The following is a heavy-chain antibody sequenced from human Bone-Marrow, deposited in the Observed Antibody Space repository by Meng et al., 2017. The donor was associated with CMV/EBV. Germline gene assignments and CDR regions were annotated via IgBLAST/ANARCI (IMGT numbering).Heavy chain of an antibody. CDR2: IIPIFGTA. V-gene: IGHV1-69*06. CDR3: ASITGTTSNWFDP. Sequence: SVKVSCKASGGTFSSYAISWVRQAPGQGLEWMGGIIPIFGTANYAQKFQGRVTITADKSTSTAYMELSSLRSEDTAVYYCASITGTTSNWFDPWGQGTTVTVSS. D-gene: IGHD1-7*01. CDR1: GGTFSSYA. J-gene: IGHJ5*01.